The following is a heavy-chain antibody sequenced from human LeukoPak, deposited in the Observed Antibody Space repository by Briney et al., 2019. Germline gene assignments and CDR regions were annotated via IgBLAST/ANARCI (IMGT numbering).Heavy chain of an antibody. V-gene: IGHV1-8*01. CDR1: GYTFTSYD. J-gene: IGHJ6*03. D-gene: IGHD3-3*01. CDR2: MNPNSGNT. CDR3: ARAGYDFWSGYYKDYYYYCYMDV. Sequence: GASVKVSCKASGYTFTSYDINWVRQATGQGLEWMGWMNPNSGNTGYAQKFQGRVTMTRNTSISTAYMELSSLRSEDTAVYYCARAGYDFWSGYYKDYYYYCYMDVWGKGTTVTVSS.